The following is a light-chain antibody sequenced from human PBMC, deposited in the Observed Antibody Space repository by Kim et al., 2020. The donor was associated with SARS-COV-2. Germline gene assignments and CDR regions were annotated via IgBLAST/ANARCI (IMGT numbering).Light chain of an antibody. Sequence: SPGERATPACRASASLASNYFAWYQQRPGQAPRLVLYGTSTRATGIPVRFSGRMSGTDLTLTISRVEPEDCAVYYCQQYGRSPITFGQGTRLEIK. CDR2: GTS. CDR3: QQYGRSPIT. CDR1: ASLASNY. J-gene: IGKJ5*01. V-gene: IGKV3-20*01.